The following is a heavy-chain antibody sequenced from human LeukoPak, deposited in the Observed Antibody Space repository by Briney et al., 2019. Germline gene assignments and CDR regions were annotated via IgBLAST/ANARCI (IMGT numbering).Heavy chain of an antibody. CDR1: GYTFTHYG. Sequence: ASVKVSCKASGYTFTHYGITWVRQAPGQGLWWMGWINTYNGDTKCAQKLQGRVTMTTDTSTSTAFMELRSLRSDDTAVYYCARDKSWLLGTDAFDIWGQGTMVTVSS. CDR2: INTYNGDT. CDR3: ARDKSWLLGTDAFDI. D-gene: IGHD3-9*01. V-gene: IGHV1-18*01. J-gene: IGHJ3*02.